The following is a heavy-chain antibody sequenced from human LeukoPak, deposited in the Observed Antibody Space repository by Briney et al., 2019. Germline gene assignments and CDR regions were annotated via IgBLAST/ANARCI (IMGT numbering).Heavy chain of an antibody. CDR2: IKQDGSER. V-gene: IGHV3-7*01. D-gene: IGHD6-13*01. CDR1: GFTFSSYG. Sequence: GGSLRLSCEGSGFTFSSYGMDWVRQAPGKGLEWVANIKQDGSERYYVDSVKGRFTISRDNAKNSLYLQMNSLRDDDTAMYYCARGASGHSSNWNFPYYYYYMEVWGKGTTVTISS. J-gene: IGHJ6*03. CDR3: ARGASGHSSNWNFPYYYYYMEV.